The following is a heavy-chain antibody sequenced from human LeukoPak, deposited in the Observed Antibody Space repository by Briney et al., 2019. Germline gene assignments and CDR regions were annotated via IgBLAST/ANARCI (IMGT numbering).Heavy chain of an antibody. Sequence: ASVKVSCKASGYTFTSYYMHWVRQAPGQGLEWMGIINPSGGGTSYAQKFQGRVTMTRDTSTSTVYMELSSLRSEDTAVYYCAREGGGCSSTSCAPTYYYYGMDVWGQGTTVTVSS. CDR1: GYTFTSYY. J-gene: IGHJ6*02. V-gene: IGHV1-46*01. CDR2: INPSGGGT. D-gene: IGHD2-2*01. CDR3: AREGGGCSSTSCAPTYYYYGMDV.